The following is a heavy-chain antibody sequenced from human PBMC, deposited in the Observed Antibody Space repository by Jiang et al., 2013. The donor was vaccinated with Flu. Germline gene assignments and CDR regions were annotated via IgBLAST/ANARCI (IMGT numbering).Heavy chain of an antibody. Sequence: SGLVKPSQTLSLTCAVSGGSISSGGYSWRWIRQPPGKGLEWIGYIYHSGSTYYNPSLKSRVTISVDRSKNQFSLKLSSVTAADTAVYYCARVAIGSGSHPLNWGQGTLVTVSS. V-gene: IGHV4-30-2*01. CDR3: ARVAIGSGSHPLN. D-gene: IGHD3-10*01. CDR2: IYHSGST. J-gene: IGHJ4*02. CDR1: GGSISSGGYS.